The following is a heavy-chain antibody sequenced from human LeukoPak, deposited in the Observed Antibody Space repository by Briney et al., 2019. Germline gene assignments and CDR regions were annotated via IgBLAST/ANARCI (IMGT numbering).Heavy chain of an antibody. J-gene: IGHJ6*02. Sequence: PSETLSLTCTVSGGSISSSSYYWGWIRQPPGKGLEWIGSIYYSGSTYYNPSLKSRVTISVDTSKNQFSLKLSSVTAADTAVYYCARLGLHQYYYYYYGMDVWGQGTTVTVSS. V-gene: IGHV4-39*01. CDR2: IYYSGST. CDR3: ARLGLHQYYYYYYGMDV. D-gene: IGHD3-16*01. CDR1: GGSISSSSYY.